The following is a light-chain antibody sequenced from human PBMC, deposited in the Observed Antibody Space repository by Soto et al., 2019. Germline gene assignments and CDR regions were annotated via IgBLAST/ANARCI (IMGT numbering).Light chain of an antibody. J-gene: IGLJ1*01. CDR1: SSDVGGYNY. V-gene: IGLV2-14*01. Sequence: QSALTQPASVSGSPGQSITISFTGTSSDVGGYNYVSWYQHHPGKAPKLMIYEVTNRPSGVSNRFSGSKSGNTASLTISGLQAEDEADYYCSSYTSASSPFVFGTGTKVTVL. CDR3: SSYTSASSPFV. CDR2: EVT.